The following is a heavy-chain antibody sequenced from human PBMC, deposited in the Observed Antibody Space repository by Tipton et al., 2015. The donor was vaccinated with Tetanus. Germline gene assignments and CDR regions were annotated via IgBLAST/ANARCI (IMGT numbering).Heavy chain of an antibody. CDR2: IYYSGST. V-gene: IGHV4-59*01. CDR1: GGSISSYY. J-gene: IGHJ3*02. Sequence: LRLSCTVSGGSISSYYWSWIRQPPGKGLEWIGYIYYSGSTNYNPSLKSRVTISVDTSKNQFSLKLSSVTAADTAVYYCASMGSYRPFDIWGQGTMVTVSS. CDR3: ASMGSYRPFDI. D-gene: IGHD1-26*01.